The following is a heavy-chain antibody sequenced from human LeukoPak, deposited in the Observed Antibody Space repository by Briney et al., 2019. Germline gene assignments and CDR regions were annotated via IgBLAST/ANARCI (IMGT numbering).Heavy chain of an antibody. Sequence: ASVKVSCKASGYTFTGYYMHWVRQAPGQGLEWMGWINPNSGGTNYAQKFQGRVTMTRATSISTAYMELSRLRSDDTAVYYCARSRKSGSYLHFDYWGQGTLVTVSS. V-gene: IGHV1-2*02. J-gene: IGHJ4*02. CDR2: INPNSGGT. D-gene: IGHD1-26*01. CDR3: ARSRKSGSYLHFDY. CDR1: GYTFTGYY.